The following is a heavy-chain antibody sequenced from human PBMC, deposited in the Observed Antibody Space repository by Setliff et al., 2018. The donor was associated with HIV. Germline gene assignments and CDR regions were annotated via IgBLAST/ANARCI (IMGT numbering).Heavy chain of an antibody. Sequence: ASVKVSCKTSGYMFIAYGMSWVRRAPGQGLEWMGWIGPYNGRTEYAQEFQGRVSLTIDTSASTAYMELRSLRADDTAVYYCARDRPRRIVVATNLPNAFDVWGHGTLVTVSS. J-gene: IGHJ3*01. V-gene: IGHV1-18*01. CDR2: IGPYNGRT. CDR1: GYMFIAYG. CDR3: ARDRPRRIVVATNLPNAFDV. D-gene: IGHD2-15*01.